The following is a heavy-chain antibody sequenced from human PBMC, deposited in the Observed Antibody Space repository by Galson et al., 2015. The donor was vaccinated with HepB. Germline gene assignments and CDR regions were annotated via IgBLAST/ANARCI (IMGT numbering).Heavy chain of an antibody. J-gene: IGHJ4*02. D-gene: IGHD3-22*01. CDR3: AREVYYYDTSGYPITFDY. Sequence: SLRLSCAGSGFTVSSSFMTWVRQAPGEGLEWVSLIYRGDNTYYADSVRGRFTISRDNSNTLYLQMNSLRAEDTAVYYCAREVYYYDTSGYPITFDYWGQGTLVTVSS. CDR2: IYRGDNT. V-gene: IGHV3-53*01. CDR1: GFTVSSSF.